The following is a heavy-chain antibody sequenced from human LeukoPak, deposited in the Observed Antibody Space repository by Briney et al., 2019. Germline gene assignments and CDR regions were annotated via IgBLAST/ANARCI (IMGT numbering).Heavy chain of an antibody. CDR2: ISPSNGNT. J-gene: IGHJ6*02. V-gene: IGHV1-18*01. Sequence: GSVKVSCKASGYTFTSYGISWVRQAPGQGLEWMGWISPSNGNTNYAQKLQGRVTMTTDTSTSTAYMGLRSLRSDDTDVYYCARDGYCTNSVSRILYYYDYGMDVWGQGTTVTVSS. D-gene: IGHD2-8*01. CDR1: GYTFTSYG. CDR3: ARDGYCTNSVSRILYYYDYGMDV.